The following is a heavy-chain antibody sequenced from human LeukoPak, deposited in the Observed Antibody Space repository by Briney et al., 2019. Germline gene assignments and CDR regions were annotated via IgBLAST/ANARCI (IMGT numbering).Heavy chain of an antibody. CDR1: GGTFSSYA. J-gene: IGHJ4*02. Sequence: GASVKVSCKASGGTFSSYAISWVRQAPGQGLEWMGSIIPIFGTANYAQKFQGRVTITTDESTSTAYMELSSLRSEDTAVYYCARDARFYYDSSGYYFDYWGQGTLVTVSS. D-gene: IGHD3-22*01. CDR2: IIPIFGTA. CDR3: ARDARFYYDSSGYYFDY. V-gene: IGHV1-69*05.